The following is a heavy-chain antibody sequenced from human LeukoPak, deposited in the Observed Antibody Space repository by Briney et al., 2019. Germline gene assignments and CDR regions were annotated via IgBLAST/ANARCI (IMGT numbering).Heavy chain of an antibody. J-gene: IGHJ3*02. CDR1: SISSSYY. Sequence: SETLSLTCTSISSSYYWGWIRQPPWKGLEWIGSIYHSGSTYYNPSLKSRITISVDTSKNQFSLKLSSVTAADTAVYYWARVGAGTIDIWGQGTMVTVSS. CDR2: IYHSGST. CDR3: ARVGAGTIDI. V-gene: IGHV4-38-2*02. D-gene: IGHD1-1*01.